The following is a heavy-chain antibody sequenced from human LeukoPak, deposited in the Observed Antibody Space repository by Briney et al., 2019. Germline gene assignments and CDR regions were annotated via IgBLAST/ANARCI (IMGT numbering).Heavy chain of an antibody. CDR1: GGTFSSYA. Sequence: SVKVSCKASGGTFSSYAISWVRQAPGQGLEWMGGIIPIFGTANYAQKFQGRVTITADESTSTAYMELSSLRSEDTAVYYCARSPATTVTTRGAFDIWGQGTMVTVSS. V-gene: IGHV1-69*01. CDR2: IIPIFGTA. CDR3: ARSPATTVTTRGAFDI. J-gene: IGHJ3*02. D-gene: IGHD4-17*01.